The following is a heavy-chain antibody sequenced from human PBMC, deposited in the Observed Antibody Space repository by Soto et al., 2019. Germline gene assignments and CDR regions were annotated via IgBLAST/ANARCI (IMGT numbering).Heavy chain of an antibody. Sequence: GGSLRLSCAASGFTFSSYGMHWVRQAPGKGLEWVAVIWYDGSNKYYADSVKGRFTISRDNSKNTLYLQMNSLRAEDTAVYYCAREGPTCRLQWELLLYYFDYWGQGTLVTVSS. CDR1: GFTFSSYG. CDR3: AREGPTCRLQWELLLYYFDY. V-gene: IGHV3-33*01. D-gene: IGHD1-26*01. CDR2: IWYDGSNK. J-gene: IGHJ4*02.